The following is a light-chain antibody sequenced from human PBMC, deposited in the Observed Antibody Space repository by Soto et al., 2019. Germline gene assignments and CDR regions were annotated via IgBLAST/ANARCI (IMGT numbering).Light chain of an antibody. CDR3: SSYASSNNFV. J-gene: IGLJ2*01. V-gene: IGLV2-8*01. CDR2: EVS. CDR1: SSDVGAYNY. Sequence: QSALTQPPSASGSPGQSVTVPCTGTSSDVGAYNYVSWYQQHPGKAPKLMIYEVSKRPSGVPDRFSGSKSGNTASLTVSGLQAEYEADYYCSSYASSNNFVFGGGTKLTVL.